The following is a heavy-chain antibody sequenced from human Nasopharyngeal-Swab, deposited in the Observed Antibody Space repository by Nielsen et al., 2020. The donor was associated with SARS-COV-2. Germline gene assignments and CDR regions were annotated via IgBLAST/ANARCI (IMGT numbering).Heavy chain of an antibody. V-gene: IGHV3-23*01. CDR2: IRGSGEGP. CDR1: GFTSSSYS. J-gene: IGHJ3*02. Sequence: GGSLRLSCAASGFTSSSYSMNWVRQAPGKGLEWVSAIRGSGEGPYYADSVKGRFAISRDNSRSTLYLQMSSLRAEDTAVYYCARCTVFGVVTTTDAFDIWGQGTMVTVSS. D-gene: IGHD3-3*01. CDR3: ARCTVFGVVTTTDAFDI.